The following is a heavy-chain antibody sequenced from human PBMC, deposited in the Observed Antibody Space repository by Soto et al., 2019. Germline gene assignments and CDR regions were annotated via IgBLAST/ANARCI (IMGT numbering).Heavy chain of an antibody. CDR1: GGSISSYR. CDR3: GRESGETWDYEAS. J-gene: IGHJ5*02. D-gene: IGHD1-7*01. Sequence: SETLYRTCTVSGGSISSYRWSWIRQPAGKGLEWIGRLNTYGNTHFNPSLKSRVTVSVDTSRNQFFLTLRSVTAADSAVYHCGRESGETWDYEASWGQGTPVTVSS. V-gene: IGHV4-4*07. CDR2: LNTYGNT.